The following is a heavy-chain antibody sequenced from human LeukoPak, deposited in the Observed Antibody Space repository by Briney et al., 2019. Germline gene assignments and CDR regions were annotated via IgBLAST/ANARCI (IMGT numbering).Heavy chain of an antibody. CDR3: ATLQQDYGDYEGPMDA. V-gene: IGHV4-39*01. D-gene: IGHD4-17*01. Sequence: PSETLSLTCSVSGGSITSSSYFWGWIRQPPGNGLEWLGSIYYSGSTNYNPSLKSRFTISVDTSKNQFSLKVNSVTAADTAVYFCATLQQDYGDYEGPMDAWGKGATVTISS. J-gene: IGHJ6*03. CDR2: IYYSGST. CDR1: GGSITSSSYF.